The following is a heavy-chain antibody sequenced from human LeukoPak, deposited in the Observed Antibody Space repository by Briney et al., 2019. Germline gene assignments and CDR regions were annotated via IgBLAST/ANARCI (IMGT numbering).Heavy chain of an antibody. CDR2: IYPGDSET. CDR3: TRSPRDGYNDAFDI. Sequence: GESLKISCKGSGYSFTTYWIAWVRPMPGEGLEWMGIIYPGDSETRYSPSFQGQVSISADKSITTAYLQWGSLKASDTAMYYCTRSPRDGYNDAFDIWGQGTMVTVFS. D-gene: IGHD5-24*01. CDR1: GYSFTTYW. J-gene: IGHJ3*02. V-gene: IGHV5-51*01.